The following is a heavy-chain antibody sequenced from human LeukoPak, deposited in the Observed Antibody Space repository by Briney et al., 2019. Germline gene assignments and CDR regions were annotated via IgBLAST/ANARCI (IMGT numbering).Heavy chain of an antibody. J-gene: IGHJ5*02. CDR2: IRYDGSDK. D-gene: IGHD4-17*01. CDR1: RFTFSTYS. CDR3: AKDLSNGDDWFDP. Sequence: GGSLRLSCAASRFTFSTYSMNWVRQAPGKGLEWVAFIRYDGSDKYYADSVKGRFTVSRDNSKNTLYLQMNSLRAEDTAVYYCAKDLSNGDDWFDPWGQGTLVTVSS. V-gene: IGHV3-30*02.